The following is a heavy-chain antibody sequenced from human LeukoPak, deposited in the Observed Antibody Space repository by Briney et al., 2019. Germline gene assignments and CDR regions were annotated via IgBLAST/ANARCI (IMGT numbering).Heavy chain of an antibody. CDR3: ARLGYCSSTSCYRPYYYYYMDV. D-gene: IGHD2-2*01. J-gene: IGHJ6*03. CDR2: INHSGST. V-gene: IGHV4-34*01. Sequence: SETLSLTCAVYGGSFSGYYWSWIRQPPGKGLEWIGEINHSGSTNYNPSLKSRVTISVDTSKNQFSLKLSSVTAADTAVYYCARLGYCSSTSCYRPYYYYYMDVWGKGTTVTVSS. CDR1: GGSFSGYY.